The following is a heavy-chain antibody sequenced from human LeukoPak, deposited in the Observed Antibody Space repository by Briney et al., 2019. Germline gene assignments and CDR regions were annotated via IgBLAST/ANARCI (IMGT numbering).Heavy chain of an antibody. J-gene: IGHJ6*03. CDR2: IYYSGST. D-gene: IGHD3-10*01. Sequence: SSETLSLTCTVSGGSISSSSYYWGWIRQPPGKGLEWIGSIYYSGSTYYNPSLKSRVTISVDTSKNQFSLKLSSVTAADTAVYYCARLGSGRTHYYYMDVWGKGTTVTVSS. CDR1: GGSISSSSYY. V-gene: IGHV4-39*01. CDR3: ARLGSGRTHYYYMDV.